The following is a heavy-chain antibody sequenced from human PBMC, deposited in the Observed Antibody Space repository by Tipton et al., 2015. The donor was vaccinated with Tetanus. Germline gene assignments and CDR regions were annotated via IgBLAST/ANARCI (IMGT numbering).Heavy chain of an antibody. CDR2: ITGSGHI. J-gene: IGHJ5*02. Sequence: GSLRLSCAASGFTFSTYAMSWVRQAPGKGLEWVSSITGSGHITYADSVKGRFTISRDNAKNSLFLQMNSLRDEDTAVYYCVNFATSWGQGTLVTVSS. CDR3: VNFATS. V-gene: IGHV3-69-1*02. CDR1: GFTFSTYA.